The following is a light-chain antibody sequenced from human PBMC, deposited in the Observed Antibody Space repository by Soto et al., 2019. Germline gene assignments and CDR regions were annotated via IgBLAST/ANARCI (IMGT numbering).Light chain of an antibody. Sequence: ETVMTQSPAALSVSPGERVTLSCRASEGVGSSLAWYQQKPGQAPRVLIYAASTRATGIPDRFSGSGSGTDFTLTISSLEPEDFAVYYCQQRSNWPRTFGQGTKVDI. CDR2: AAS. CDR3: QQRSNWPRT. J-gene: IGKJ1*01. CDR1: EGVGSS. V-gene: IGKV3-11*01.